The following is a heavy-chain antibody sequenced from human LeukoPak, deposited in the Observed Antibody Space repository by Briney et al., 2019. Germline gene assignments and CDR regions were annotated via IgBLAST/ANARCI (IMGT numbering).Heavy chain of an antibody. CDR3: AKSTSPYYDKENGYAFDI. CDR2: ISWNSGSI. Sequence: GGSLRLSCAASGFTFDDYAMHWVRQAPGRGLEWVSGISWNSGSIGYADSVKGRFTISRDNAKNSLYLQMNSLRAEDTALYYCAKSTSPYYDKENGYAFDIWGQGTMVTVSS. V-gene: IGHV3-9*01. D-gene: IGHD3-22*01. CDR1: GFTFDDYA. J-gene: IGHJ3*02.